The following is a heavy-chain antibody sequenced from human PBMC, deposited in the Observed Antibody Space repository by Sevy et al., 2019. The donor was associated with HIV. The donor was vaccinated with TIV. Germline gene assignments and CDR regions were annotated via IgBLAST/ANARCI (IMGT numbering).Heavy chain of an antibody. CDR3: ARERSSYDTYHYDYEMDL. CDR2: INQDGSEK. V-gene: IGHV3-7*01. CDR1: GFTFNSYW. J-gene: IGHJ6*02. D-gene: IGHD5-12*01. Sequence: GGSLRLSCAASGFTFNSYWMTWVRQAPGKGLEWVANINQDGSEKYYVDSVKGRFTISRDNSQNSLSLQMNTLRVDDTAVYFCARERSSYDTYHYDYEMDLWGLGTTVTVSS.